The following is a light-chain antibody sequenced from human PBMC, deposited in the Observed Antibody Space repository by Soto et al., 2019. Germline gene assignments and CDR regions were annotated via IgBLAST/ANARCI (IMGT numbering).Light chain of an antibody. CDR3: NSFTTSSTYV. CDR1: SSDIGRYNR. CDR2: EVN. Sequence: ALTQPASVSGSPGQSITISCTGTSSDIGRYNRVSWYQQPPGTAPKLIIYEVNNRPSGVPDRFSGSKSGNTASLTISGLQAEDEADYYCNSFTTSSTYVFGTGTKVTVL. V-gene: IGLV2-18*02. J-gene: IGLJ1*01.